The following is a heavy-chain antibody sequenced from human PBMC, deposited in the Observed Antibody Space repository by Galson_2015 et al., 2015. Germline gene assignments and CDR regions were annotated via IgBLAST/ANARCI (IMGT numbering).Heavy chain of an antibody. Sequence: SVKVSCKASSHTFSNYGVSWVRQAPGQGLEWMGWISGYSGKTHYAQKFQGRLSMTIDTSTGTAYMEMRSLRSDDTAMYYCAKDSHYYYDSSGSADWGQGTLVTVSS. CDR2: ISGYSGKT. D-gene: IGHD3-22*01. V-gene: IGHV1-18*01. CDR1: SHTFSNYG. J-gene: IGHJ4*02. CDR3: AKDSHYYYDSSGSAD.